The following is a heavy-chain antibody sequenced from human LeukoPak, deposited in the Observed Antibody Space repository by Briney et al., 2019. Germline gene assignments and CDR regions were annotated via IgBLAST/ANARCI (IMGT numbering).Heavy chain of an antibody. J-gene: IGHJ4*02. CDR1: GFSFRRYA. Sequence: GGSLRLSCSASGFSFRRYAMNWVRQAPGKGLEWVAYVNAESTDILYADSVRGRFTISRDNAKNSLYLQMNSLRAEDRGVYYCARRRDFIDYWGQGTLVTVSS. CDR2: VNAESTDI. CDR3: ARRRDFIDY. V-gene: IGHV3-21*05. D-gene: IGHD3/OR15-3a*01.